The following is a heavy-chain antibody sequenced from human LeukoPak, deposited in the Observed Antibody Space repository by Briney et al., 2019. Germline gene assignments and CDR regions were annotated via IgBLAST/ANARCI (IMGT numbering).Heavy chain of an antibody. D-gene: IGHD1-26*01. Sequence: GASVKVSCKVSGYTLTELSMHWVRQAPGKGLEWMGGFDPEDGETIYAQKLQGRVTMTTDTSTSTAYMELRSLRSDDTAVYYCARDRYSNFDYWGQGTLVTVSS. CDR3: ARDRYSNFDY. V-gene: IGHV1-24*01. CDR2: FDPEDGET. CDR1: GYTLTELS. J-gene: IGHJ4*02.